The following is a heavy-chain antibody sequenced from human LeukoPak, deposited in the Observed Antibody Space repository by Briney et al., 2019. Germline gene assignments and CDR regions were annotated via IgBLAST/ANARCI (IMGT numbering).Heavy chain of an antibody. V-gene: IGHV3-7*03. Sequence: GGSLRLSCAASGFTFSTYWMSWVRQAPGKGLEWVALINPDGSERYYVDSVKGRFTISRDNAKNSLYLQMDSLRDDDTAMYFCTRDLAAVPGPRMDVWGQGTTVTVSS. CDR2: INPDGSER. CDR3: TRDLAAVPGPRMDV. D-gene: IGHD6-19*01. J-gene: IGHJ6*02. CDR1: GFTFSTYW.